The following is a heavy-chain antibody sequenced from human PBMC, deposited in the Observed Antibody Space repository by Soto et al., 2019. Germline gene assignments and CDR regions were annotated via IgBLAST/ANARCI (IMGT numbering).Heavy chain of an antibody. D-gene: IGHD5-18*01. J-gene: IGHJ4*02. Sequence: GGSLRLSCAASGFTFSSYGMHWVRQAPGKGLEWVAVIWYDGSNKYYADSVKGRFTISRDNSKNTLYLQMNSLRAEDTAVYYCARDNSDTAMVNYFDYWGQGALVTVSS. V-gene: IGHV3-33*01. CDR2: IWYDGSNK. CDR1: GFTFSSYG. CDR3: ARDNSDTAMVNYFDY.